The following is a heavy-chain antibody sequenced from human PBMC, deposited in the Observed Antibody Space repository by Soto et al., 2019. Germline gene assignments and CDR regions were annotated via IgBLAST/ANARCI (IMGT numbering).Heavy chain of an antibody. CDR1: GFTFDDYA. CDR2: ISWNSGSI. CDR3: AKDLDPLHWNDGHYYYYGMDV. J-gene: IGHJ6*02. V-gene: IGHV3-9*01. D-gene: IGHD1-1*01. Sequence: EVQLVESGGGLVQPGRSLRLSCAASGFTFDDYAMHWVRQAPGKGLEWVSGISWNSGSIGYADSVKGRFTISRDNAKNSLYLQMNSLRAEDTALYYCAKDLDPLHWNDGHYYYYGMDVWGQGTTVTVSS.